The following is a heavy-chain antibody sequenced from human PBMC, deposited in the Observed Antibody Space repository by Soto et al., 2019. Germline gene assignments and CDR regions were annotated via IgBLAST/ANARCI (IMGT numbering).Heavy chain of an antibody. CDR3: ARPRASSDYYFYYGMDV. V-gene: IGHV3-30*03. CDR1: GFTFSSYG. CDR2: ISYPGTDK. Sequence: GGSLRLSCAASGFTFSSYGMHWVRQAPSKGLEWVAVISYPGTDKYYADSVKGRFTISRDNSKNTLYLQMNSLRTEDTALYYCARPRASSDYYFYYGMDVWGQGTTVTVSS. J-gene: IGHJ6*02.